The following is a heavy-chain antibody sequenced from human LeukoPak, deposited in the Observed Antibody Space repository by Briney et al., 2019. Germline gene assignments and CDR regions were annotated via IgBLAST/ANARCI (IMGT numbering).Heavy chain of an antibody. D-gene: IGHD3-22*01. CDR3: ARGHYYDSSGYSGYYYMDV. CDR1: GYTFTGYY. V-gene: IGHV1-2*02. CDR2: INPNSGGT. J-gene: IGHJ6*03. Sequence: ASVKVSCKASGYTFTGYYMHWVRQAPGQGLEWMGWINPNSGGTNYAQKFQGRVTMTRDTSISTAYMELSSLRSDDTAVYYCARGHYYDSSGYSGYYYMDVWGKGTTVTVSS.